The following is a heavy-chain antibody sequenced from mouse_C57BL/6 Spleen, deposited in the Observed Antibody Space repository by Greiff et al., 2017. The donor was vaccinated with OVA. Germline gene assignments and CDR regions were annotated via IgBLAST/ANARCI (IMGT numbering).Heavy chain of an antibody. D-gene: IGHD3-3*01. CDR3: ARWGDAPYFDY. CDR1: GYTFTSYG. V-gene: IGHV1-81*01. J-gene: IGHJ2*01. CDR2: IYPRSGNT. Sequence: QVQLQQSGAELARPGASVKLSCKASGYTFTSYGISWVKQRPGQGLEWIGEIYPRSGNTSSNEKFKGKATLTAAKSSSTAYMELRSLTSEDSAVYFCARWGDAPYFDYWGQGTTLTVSS.